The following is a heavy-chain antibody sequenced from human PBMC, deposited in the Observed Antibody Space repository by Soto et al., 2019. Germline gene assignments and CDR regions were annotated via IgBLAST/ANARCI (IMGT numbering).Heavy chain of an antibody. CDR2: INHSGST. CDR3: AIGSTYYDFWSGSKYNWFDP. Sequence: SETLSLTCAVYGGSFSGYYWSWIRQPPGKGLEWIGEINHSGSTNYNPSLKSRVTISVDTSKNQFSLKLSSVTAADTAVYYCAIGSTYYDFWSGSKYNWFDPWGQGTLVTVSS. D-gene: IGHD3-3*01. CDR1: GGSFSGYY. J-gene: IGHJ5*02. V-gene: IGHV4-34*01.